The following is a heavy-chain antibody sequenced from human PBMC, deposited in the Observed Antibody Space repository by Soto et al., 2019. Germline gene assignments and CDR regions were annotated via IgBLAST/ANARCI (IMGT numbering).Heavy chain of an antibody. CDR3: ARGPRGGWFDP. Sequence: QVQLVQSGAEVKKPGASVKVSCKASGYTFTSYYMHWVRQAPGQGLEWMGIINPTGGSTSYAQKYQGRVNMTRDTSTSTVYMELSSLRSEDTAVYYCARGPRGGWFDPWGQGTLVTVSS. CDR1: GYTFTSYY. CDR2: INPTGGST. J-gene: IGHJ5*02. V-gene: IGHV1-46*01.